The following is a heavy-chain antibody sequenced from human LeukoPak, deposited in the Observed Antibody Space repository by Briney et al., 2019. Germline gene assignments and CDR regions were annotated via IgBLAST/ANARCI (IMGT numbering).Heavy chain of an antibody. D-gene: IGHD3-22*01. Sequence: PGGSLRLSCAASGFTFSSYSMNWVRQAPGKGLEWVSYISSSSTTHYADSVKGRFTISRDNSKNTLYLQMNSLRAEDTAVYYCAREIQYYYDSSGYFHDAFDIWGQGTIVTVSS. V-gene: IGHV3-48*01. CDR1: GFTFSSYS. CDR3: AREIQYYYDSSGYFHDAFDI. CDR2: ISSSSTT. J-gene: IGHJ3*02.